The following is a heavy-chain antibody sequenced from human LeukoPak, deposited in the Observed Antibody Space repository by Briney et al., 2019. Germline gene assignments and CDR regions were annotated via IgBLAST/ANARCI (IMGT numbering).Heavy chain of an antibody. V-gene: IGHV3-48*01. D-gene: IGHD2-21*01. CDR1: GFTFSSSC. CDR3: AKDFLIDPL. CDR2: IGTNSRTT. Sequence: GGTLRLSCTASGFTFSSSCMNWVRQAPWKGLEWVSFIGTNSRTTYYGDSVKGRFTISRDNAKNSLYLQMDSLRAEDTAVYYCAKDFLIDPLWGQGTLVTVSS. J-gene: IGHJ4*02.